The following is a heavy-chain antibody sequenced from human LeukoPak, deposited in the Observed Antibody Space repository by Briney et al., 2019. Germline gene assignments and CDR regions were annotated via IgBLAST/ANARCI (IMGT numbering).Heavy chain of an antibody. J-gene: IGHJ6*03. CDR3: ARRSDLWSGFRSDYYYMDV. V-gene: IGHV4-59*08. CDR2: SHYRGNT. Sequence: SETLSLTCTVSGASMNKYYSSWIRPPPPQGLGWIGFSHYRGNTNSSPTLKGRLTISVDRSNNKFSLSLTSATAADTAVYYCARRSDLWSGFRSDYYYMDVWGNGTTVIVSS. D-gene: IGHD3-3*01. CDR1: GASMNKYY.